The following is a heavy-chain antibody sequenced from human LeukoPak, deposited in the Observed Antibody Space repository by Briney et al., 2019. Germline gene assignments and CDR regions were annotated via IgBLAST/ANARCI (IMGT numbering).Heavy chain of an antibody. J-gene: IGHJ4*02. V-gene: IGHV4-34*01. CDR2: INHSGST. Sequence: PSETLSLTCAVYGGSFSGYYWSWIRQPPGKGLEWIGEINHSGSTNYNPSLKSRVTISVDTSKNQFSLKLSSVTAADTAVYYCARDQGSGWYLSKRRLKKSGFDYWGQGTLVTVSS. D-gene: IGHD6-19*01. CDR3: ARDQGSGWYLSKRRLKKSGFDY. CDR1: GGSFSGYY.